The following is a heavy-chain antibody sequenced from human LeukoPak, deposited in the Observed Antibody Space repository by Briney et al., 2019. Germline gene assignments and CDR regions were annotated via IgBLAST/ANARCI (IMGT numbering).Heavy chain of an antibody. D-gene: IGHD3/OR15-3a*01. Sequence: SETLSLTCAVYSESFIGYYWSWIRQPPGKGLEWIGEINHSGSTNYNPSLKSRVTISIDTSKNQFSLKLTSVTAADTAVYYCTIHPDLDSPRRKYHFDYWGQGTLVIVSS. V-gene: IGHV4-34*01. CDR3: TIHPDLDSPRRKYHFDY. CDR1: SESFIGYY. CDR2: INHSGST. J-gene: IGHJ4*02.